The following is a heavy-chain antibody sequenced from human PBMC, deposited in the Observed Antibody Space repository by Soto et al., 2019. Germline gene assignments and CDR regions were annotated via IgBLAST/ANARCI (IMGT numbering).Heavy chain of an antibody. J-gene: IGHJ4*02. Sequence: QVQLVQSGAEVRKPGSSVKVSCKASGGTFSRHAISWVRQAPGQGLEWMGGIIPIFGTANHAQKFQGRVTIIADESTSTVYMELSSPRSEDTAIYYCARGWGYDSTDYYYAYWGQGTLVIVSS. CDR1: GGTFSRHA. D-gene: IGHD3-22*01. CDR3: ARGWGYDSTDYYYAY. CDR2: IIPIFGTA. V-gene: IGHV1-69*01.